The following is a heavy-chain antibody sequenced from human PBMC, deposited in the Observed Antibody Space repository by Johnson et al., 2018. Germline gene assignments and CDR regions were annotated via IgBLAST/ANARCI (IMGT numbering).Heavy chain of an antibody. CDR2: ISYDGSNK. CDR1: GFTFSSYG. V-gene: IGHV3-30*18. J-gene: IGHJ6*02. Sequence: QVQLVQSGGGVVQPGRSLRLSCAASGFTFSSYGMHWVRQAPGKGLEWVAVISYDGSNKYYADSVKGRFTISRDNSKNTRYLQMNSLRAEDTALYYCAKDVGGGYCSGGSCYWYYYGMDVWGQGTTVTVSS. CDR3: AKDVGGGYCSGGSCYWYYYGMDV. D-gene: IGHD2-15*01.